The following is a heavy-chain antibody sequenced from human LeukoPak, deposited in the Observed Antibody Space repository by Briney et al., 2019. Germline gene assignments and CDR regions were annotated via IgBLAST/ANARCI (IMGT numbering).Heavy chain of an antibody. CDR2: ISTDGNDK. D-gene: IGHD1-14*01. CDR3: AKGGPEKKYYFDY. V-gene: IGHV3-30*04. Sequence: GGSLRLSCAASGFTFSGYAMHWVRQAPGKGLEWLTVISTDGNDKHYADSVKGRFTVSRDNSKNTLYLQMNSLRAEDTAVYYCAKGGPEKKYYFDYWGQGTLVTVSS. J-gene: IGHJ4*02. CDR1: GFTFSGYA.